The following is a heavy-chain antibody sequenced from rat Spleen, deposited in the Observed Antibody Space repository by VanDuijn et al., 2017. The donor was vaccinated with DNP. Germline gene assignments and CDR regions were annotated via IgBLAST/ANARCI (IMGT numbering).Heavy chain of an antibody. CDR3: ARHGNTGDYFDY. V-gene: IGHV5-25*01. J-gene: IGHJ2*01. Sequence: EVLLVESDGGLVQPGRSLKLSCAASGFTFSDYYMAWVRQAPKKGLEWVASITNTGGTTYYPDSVQGRFTISRDNVKSTLYLQMDSLRSEDTATYYCARHGNTGDYFDYWGQGVMVTVSS. CDR1: GFTFSDYY. CDR2: ITNTGGTT. D-gene: IGHD4-2*01.